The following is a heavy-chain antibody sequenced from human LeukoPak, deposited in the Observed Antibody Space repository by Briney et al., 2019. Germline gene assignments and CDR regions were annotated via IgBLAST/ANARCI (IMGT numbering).Heavy chain of an antibody. J-gene: IGHJ3*02. CDR1: GGSFSGYY. D-gene: IGHD6-13*01. CDR2: IDHSGSP. V-gene: IGHV4-34*01. CDR3: ARGDSSTWYFVDI. Sequence: KTSETLSLTCAVYGGSFSGYYWSWIRQPPGKGLEWIGEIDHSGSPNYNPSLKSRVTISIDTSKNQFSLKLSSVTAADTAVYYCARGDSSTWYFVDIWGQGTMVTVSS.